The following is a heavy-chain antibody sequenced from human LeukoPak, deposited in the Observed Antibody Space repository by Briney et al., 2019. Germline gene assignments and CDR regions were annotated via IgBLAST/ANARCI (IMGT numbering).Heavy chain of an antibody. CDR1: GGSINYYY. J-gene: IGHJ6*03. V-gene: IGHV4-59*08. CDR3: ARPGAAAGQQRGYYYYYYMDV. CDR2: IYSSGST. D-gene: IGHD6-13*01. Sequence: SETLSLTCTVSGGSINYYYWSWIRQPPGKGLEYIGYIYSSGSTNYNPSLKSRVTMSVDTSKNQFSLKLSSVTAADTAVYYCARPGAAAGQQRGYYYYYYMDVWGKGTTVTVSS.